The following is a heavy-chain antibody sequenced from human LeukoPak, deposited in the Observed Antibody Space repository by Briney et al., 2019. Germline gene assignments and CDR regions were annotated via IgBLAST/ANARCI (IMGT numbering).Heavy chain of an antibody. J-gene: IGHJ4*02. D-gene: IGHD3-3*01. Sequence: ASVKVSCKASGYTFTGYYMHWVRQAPGQGLEWMGWINPNSGGTNYAQKFQGRVTMTRDTSISTAYMELSRLRSDDTAVYYCARVGNYDFWSGRLDYWGQGTLATVSS. CDR1: GYTFTGYY. V-gene: IGHV1-2*02. CDR3: ARVGNYDFWSGRLDY. CDR2: INPNSGGT.